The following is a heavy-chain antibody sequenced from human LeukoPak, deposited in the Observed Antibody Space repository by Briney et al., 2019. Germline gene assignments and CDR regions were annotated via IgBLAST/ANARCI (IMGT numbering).Heavy chain of an antibody. CDR2: ISSNGGST. D-gene: IGHD3-10*01. J-gene: IGHJ4*02. V-gene: IGHV3-64*01. CDR3: ARGFPSPDKRPC. CDR1: GFTFSSFA. Sequence: GGSRRLSCAASGFTFSSFAMHWVRQAPGKGLEYVSAISSNGGSTYYANSVKGRFTISRDNSKNTLYLQVGSLRAEDMAVYYCARGFPSPDKRPCWGQGTLVTVSS.